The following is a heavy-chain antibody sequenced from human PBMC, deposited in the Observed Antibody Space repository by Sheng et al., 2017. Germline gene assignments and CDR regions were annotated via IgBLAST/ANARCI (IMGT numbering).Heavy chain of an antibody. Sequence: EVQLVESGGGLVQPGGTLRLSCAASGFTFSSYGMSWARQAPGKGLEWVSAISGSGGNTYYADSVKGRFTISRDNSKNTLYLQMNSLRVEDTAVYYCAKCASSWPNFPFDPWGQGTLVSVSS. CDR3: AKCASSWPNFPFDP. V-gene: IGHV3-23*04. CDR1: GFTFSSYG. CDR2: ISGSGGNT. J-gene: IGHJ5*02. D-gene: IGHD6-13*01.